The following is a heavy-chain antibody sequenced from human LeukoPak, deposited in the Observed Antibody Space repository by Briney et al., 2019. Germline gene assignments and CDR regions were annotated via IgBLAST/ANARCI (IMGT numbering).Heavy chain of an antibody. CDR1: GGSISSSSYY. D-gene: IGHD2-2*01. CDR2: IYYSGST. Sequence: SETLSLTCTVSGGSISSSSYYWGWIRQPPGKGLEWIGSIYYSGSTYYNPSLKSRVTISGDTSKNQFSLKLSSVTAADTAVYYCARGDCSSTSCYFDYWGQGTLVTVSS. J-gene: IGHJ4*02. V-gene: IGHV4-39*07. CDR3: ARGDCSSTSCYFDY.